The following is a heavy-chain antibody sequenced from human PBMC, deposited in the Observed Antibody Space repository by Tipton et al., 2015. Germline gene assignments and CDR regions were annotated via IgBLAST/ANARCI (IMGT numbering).Heavy chain of an antibody. V-gene: IGHV5-51*01. D-gene: IGHD3-22*01. Sequence: QLVQSGAEVKKTGESLKISCKGFGYSFTNYWIGWVRQMPGKGPEWMGIIYPGDSDARYSPSFEGQVTISADKSTNTAFLQWRTLKASDSAIYYCARHGGEGNFYDSSGFLRWFDPWGQGTLVTVSS. J-gene: IGHJ5*02. CDR1: GYSFTNYW. CDR2: IYPGDSDA. CDR3: ARHGGEGNFYDSSGFLRWFDP.